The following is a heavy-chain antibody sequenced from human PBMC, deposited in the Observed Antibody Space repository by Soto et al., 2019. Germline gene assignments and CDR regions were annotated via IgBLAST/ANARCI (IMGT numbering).Heavy chain of an antibody. V-gene: IGHV1-18*01. J-gene: IGHJ6*02. D-gene: IGHD3-3*01. Sequence: GASVKVSCKASGYTFTSYGISWVRQAPGQGLEWMGWISAYNGNTNYAQKLQGRVTMTTDTSTSTAYMELRSLRSDDTAVYYCARFFSYITIFGVVNPAHYYYYYGMDVWGQGTTVTVSS. CDR3: ARFFSYITIFGVVNPAHYYYYYGMDV. CDR2: ISAYNGNT. CDR1: GYTFTSYG.